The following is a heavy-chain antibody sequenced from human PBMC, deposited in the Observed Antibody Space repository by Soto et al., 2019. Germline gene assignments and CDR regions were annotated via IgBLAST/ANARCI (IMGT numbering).Heavy chain of an antibody. Sequence: QVQLVQSGAEVKKPGASVKVSCKTSGYTFTSYGISWVRQAPGQGLEWMGWISVYNGDTNYAQNLQGRVTITTDTSTITVYMELRGLRSDDTARHLHARAPFYDDHGATFDYWGQGTLVTVSS. D-gene: IGHD4-17*01. CDR2: ISVYNGDT. CDR3: ARAPFYDDHGATFDY. J-gene: IGHJ4*02. V-gene: IGHV1-18*01. CDR1: GYTFTSYG.